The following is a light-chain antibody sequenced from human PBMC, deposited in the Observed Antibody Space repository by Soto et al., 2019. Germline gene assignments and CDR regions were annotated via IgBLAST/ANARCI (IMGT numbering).Light chain of an antibody. CDR3: SSYGASSTL. Sequence: QSALTQPASVSGSPGQSITIPCTGTSSDIGGYNYVSWYQQHPGKAPKLMIFDVSYRPSGISDRFSGSKSGNTASLTISVLQPEDEADYYCSSYGASSTLFGGGTKLTVL. CDR2: DVS. CDR1: SSDIGGYNY. J-gene: IGLJ2*01. V-gene: IGLV2-14*03.